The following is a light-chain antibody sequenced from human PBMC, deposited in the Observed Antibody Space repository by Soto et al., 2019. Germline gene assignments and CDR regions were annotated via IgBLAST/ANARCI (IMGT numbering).Light chain of an antibody. CDR3: QQHANYPIT. CDR2: KAS. V-gene: IGKV1-5*03. CDR1: RNIGSW. J-gene: IGKJ4*01. Sequence: DIQMTQSPSTLSASIGDRVTITCRASRNIGSWLAWYQQKAGKAPNLLIYKASNLETGVPSRFSGSASGTEFTLTISSLQPDDFATYYCQQHANYPITFGGGTKVDIK.